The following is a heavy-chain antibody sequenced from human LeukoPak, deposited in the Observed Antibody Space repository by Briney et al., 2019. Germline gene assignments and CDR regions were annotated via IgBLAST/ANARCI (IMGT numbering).Heavy chain of an antibody. J-gene: IGHJ3*02. V-gene: IGHV4-31*03. CDR3: ARDRSMWAPVQEGNAFDI. Sequence: SETLSLTCTVSGGSISSGGYYWSWIRQHPGTGLEWIGYIYYSGSTYYNPSLKSRVTISVDTSKNQFSLKLSSVTAADTAVYYCARDRSMWAPVQEGNAFDIWGQGTMVTVSS. CDR2: IYYSGST. CDR1: GGSISSGGYY. D-gene: IGHD1-26*01.